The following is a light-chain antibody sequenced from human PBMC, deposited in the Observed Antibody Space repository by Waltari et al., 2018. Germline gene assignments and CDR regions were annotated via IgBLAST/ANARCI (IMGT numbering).Light chain of an antibody. CDR3: SSRDRSGDRVL. CDR1: SLRLYH. J-gene: IGLJ2*01. V-gene: IGLV3-19*01. CDR2: GQN. Sequence: SSDLTQAPFASVALQQTVTITCQGDSLRLYHPSWYHQKPGLAPVLVIFGQNSRPSGIPDRFSGSSSRDIACLTISGAQAEDEGDYYCSSRDRSGDRVLFGGGTKLTVL.